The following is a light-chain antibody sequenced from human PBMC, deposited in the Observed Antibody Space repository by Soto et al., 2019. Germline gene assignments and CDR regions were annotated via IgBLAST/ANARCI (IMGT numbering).Light chain of an antibody. CDR3: QQADSFPQT. CDR2: AAS. J-gene: IGKJ1*01. V-gene: IGKV1-12*01. Sequence: DIQMTQSPSTLSASVGDRVTITCRASQSISSWLAWYQQKPGTAPKLLIYAASSLQSGVPSRFSGSGSGTDFTLTISSLQPEDFATYYCQQADSFPQTFGQGTKVDIK. CDR1: QSISSW.